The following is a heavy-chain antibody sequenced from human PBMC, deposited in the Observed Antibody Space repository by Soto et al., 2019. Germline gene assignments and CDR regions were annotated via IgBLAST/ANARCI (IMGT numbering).Heavy chain of an antibody. Sequence: QVQLVQSGAEVKKPGASVKVSCKASGYAFSEYYIHWMRQAPGQGLEWLGWINPNSRRTTSAQKFQGWATMTRDTSIRTAYRGISWLKSYDTAVYDWARESGGATATLDYYSFYMDVWGKGTTVTVAS. V-gene: IGHV1-2*04. CDR1: GYAFSEYY. CDR2: INPNSRRT. J-gene: IGHJ6*03. D-gene: IGHD5-12*01. CDR3: ARESGGATATLDYYSFYMDV.